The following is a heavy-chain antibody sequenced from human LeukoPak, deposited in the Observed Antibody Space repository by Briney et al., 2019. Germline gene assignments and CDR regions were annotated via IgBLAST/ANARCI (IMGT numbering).Heavy chain of an antibody. V-gene: IGHV4-59*01. Sequence: SETLSLTCTVSGGSISSYYWSWIRQPPGKGLEWIGYIYYSGSTNYNPSLKSRVTISIDTSKNQFSLKLSSVTAADTAVYYCARAGVGGYYWGYFDYWGQGTLVTVSS. D-gene: IGHD3-22*01. J-gene: IGHJ4*02. CDR2: IYYSGST. CDR1: GGSISSYY. CDR3: ARAGVGGYYWGYFDY.